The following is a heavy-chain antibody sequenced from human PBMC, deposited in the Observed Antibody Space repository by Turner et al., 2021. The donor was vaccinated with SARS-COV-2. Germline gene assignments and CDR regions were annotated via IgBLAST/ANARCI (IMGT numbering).Heavy chain of an antibody. CDR1: GFTFSSYA. V-gene: IGHV3-23*01. Sequence: EVQLLESGGGLVQPGGSLRLSCAASGFTFSSYAMGWVRQAPGKGLEWVSAISGSGGSTYYADSVKGRFTISRDNSKNTLDLQMNSLRAEDTAVYYCAQDLGGSYNYWGQGTLVTVSS. J-gene: IGHJ4*02. D-gene: IGHD1-26*01. CDR2: ISGSGGST. CDR3: AQDLGGSYNY.